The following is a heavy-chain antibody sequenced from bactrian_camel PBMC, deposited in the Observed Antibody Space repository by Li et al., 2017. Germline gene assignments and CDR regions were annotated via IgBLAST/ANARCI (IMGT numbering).Heavy chain of an antibody. CDR3: ATDFNWHAD. CDR1: GHTYSSDC. Sequence: HVQLVESGGGSVQPGGSLRLSCGASGHTYSSDCMGWFRQAPGKAPEWLCRISSDGHSTQYRESTKGRFTISRDSAKNTVDLQMNSLESDDTALYYCATDFNWHADWGQGTQVTVS. J-gene: IGHJ4*01. D-gene: IGHD1*01. V-gene: IGHV3-2*01. CDR2: ISSDGHST.